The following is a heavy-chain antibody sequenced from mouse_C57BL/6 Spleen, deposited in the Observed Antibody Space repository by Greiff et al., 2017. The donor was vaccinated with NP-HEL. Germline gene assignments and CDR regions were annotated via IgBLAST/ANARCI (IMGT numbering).Heavy chain of an antibody. Sequence: VQLQQSGAELARPGASVKLSCKASGYTFTSYGISWVKQRTGQGLEWIGEIYPRSGNTYYNEKFKGKATLTADKSSSTAYMELSSLTSEDSAVYYCARSSNYPAWFAYWGQGTLVTVSA. J-gene: IGHJ3*01. CDR1: GYTFTSYG. CDR2: IYPRSGNT. CDR3: ARSSNYPAWFAY. D-gene: IGHD2-5*01. V-gene: IGHV1-81*01.